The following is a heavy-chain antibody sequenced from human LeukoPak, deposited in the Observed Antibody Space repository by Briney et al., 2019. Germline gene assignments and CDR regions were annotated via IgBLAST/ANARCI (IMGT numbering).Heavy chain of an antibody. V-gene: IGHV1-2*02. D-gene: IGHD1-1*01. CDR2: INPNSGGT. CDR3: ARIWRGNAVDY. Sequence: ASVKVSCKASEYTLTGYYMNWFRQALGQGLEWMGWINPNSGGTNYAQKFQGRVTMTRDTSISTAYMELSRLRSDDTAVYYCARIWRGNAVDYWSQGTLVTVSS. CDR1: EYTLTGYY. J-gene: IGHJ4*02.